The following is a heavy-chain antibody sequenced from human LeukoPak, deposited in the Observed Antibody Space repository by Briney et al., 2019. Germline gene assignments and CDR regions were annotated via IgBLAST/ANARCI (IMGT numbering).Heavy chain of an antibody. CDR2: VSFHGSNR. V-gene: IGHV3-30*18. CDR1: GFTFSSHG. D-gene: IGHD1-26*01. CDR3: AKGMETYSSNWYLGLGYYYSLDV. J-gene: IGHJ6*02. Sequence: GGSLRLSCAASGFTFSSHGMHWVRQAPGKGLEWVALVSFHGSNRYHAESVRGRFSISRDNSKDTLYLHMNSLRAEDTAVYYCAKGMETYSSNWYLGLGYYYSLDVWGQGTTVTVSS.